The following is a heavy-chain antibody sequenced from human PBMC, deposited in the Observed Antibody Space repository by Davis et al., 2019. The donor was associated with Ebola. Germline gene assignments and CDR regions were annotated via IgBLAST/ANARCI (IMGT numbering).Heavy chain of an antibody. V-gene: IGHV3-11*01. CDR1: GFTLSDYY. D-gene: IGHD3-22*01. CDR3: ARGPYSKGTYYNDY. Sequence: GESLKISCAASGFTLSDYYMSWIRQAPGKGLEWVSSIRSSYTTIYYSDPVKGRFTVSRDNAKNSLYLQMNSLRAEDTAVYFCARGPYSKGTYYNDYWGQGTLVTVSS. CDR2: IRSSYTTI. J-gene: IGHJ4*02.